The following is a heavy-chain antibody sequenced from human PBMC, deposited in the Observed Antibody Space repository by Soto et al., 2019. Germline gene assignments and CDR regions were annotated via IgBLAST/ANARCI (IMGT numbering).Heavy chain of an antibody. Sequence: QVQLQESGPGLVKPSQTLSLTCTVSGGTISSGGYYWSWIRQHPGKGLEWIGYIYYSGSTYYNPSLKSRVTISVDTSKNQFSLKLSSVTAADTAVYYCARGKHYYDSSGPLIYFDYWGQGTLVTVSS. CDR1: GGTISSGGYY. CDR2: IYYSGST. J-gene: IGHJ4*02. V-gene: IGHV4-31*03. D-gene: IGHD3-22*01. CDR3: ARGKHYYDSSGPLIYFDY.